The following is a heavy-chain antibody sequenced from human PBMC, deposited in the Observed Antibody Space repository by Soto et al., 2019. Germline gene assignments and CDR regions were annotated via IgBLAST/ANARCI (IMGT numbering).Heavy chain of an antibody. D-gene: IGHD2-2*01. J-gene: IGHJ6*02. CDR2: IYTSGST. CDR1: GGSISSYY. Sequence: QVQLQESGPGLVKPSETLSLTCTVSGGSISSYYWSWIRQPDGQGLEWIGRIYTSGSTNYNPSLKSRGTMSVDTSKNQFSLKLSSVTAADTAVYYCARDSAGYCSSTSCYYYYYGMDVWGQGTTVTVSS. CDR3: ARDSAGYCSSTSCYYYYYGMDV. V-gene: IGHV4-4*07.